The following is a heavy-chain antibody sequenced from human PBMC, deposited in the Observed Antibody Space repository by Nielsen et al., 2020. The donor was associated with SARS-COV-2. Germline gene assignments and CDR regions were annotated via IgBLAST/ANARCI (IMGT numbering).Heavy chain of an antibody. CDR3: AKYSGYIRHFDF. V-gene: IGHV5-51*01. CDR1: GYTFASYW. D-gene: IGHD5-12*01. CDR2: IYPGDSET. Sequence: GESLKISCKGSGYTFASYWIGWVRQMPGKGLEWMGIIYPGDSETGYSPSFQGQVTISADKSISTAYLQWSSLRASDSAMYYCAKYSGYIRHFDFWGQGSLVTVSS. J-gene: IGHJ4*02.